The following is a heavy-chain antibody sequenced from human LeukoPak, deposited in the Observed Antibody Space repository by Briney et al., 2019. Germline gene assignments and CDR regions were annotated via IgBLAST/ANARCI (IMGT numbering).Heavy chain of an antibody. V-gene: IGHV1-18*01. CDR2: ISPYNGNT. CDR1: GYTFSTYG. D-gene: IGHD6-13*01. J-gene: IGHJ4*02. CDR3: ATEQQLVHY. Sequence: ASVKVSCKASGYTFSTYGITWVRQAPGQGLEWMGWISPYNGNTDYAQRLQGRVTMTTDTSTSTAYMELSSLRSEDTAVYYCATEQQLVHYWGQGTLVTVSS.